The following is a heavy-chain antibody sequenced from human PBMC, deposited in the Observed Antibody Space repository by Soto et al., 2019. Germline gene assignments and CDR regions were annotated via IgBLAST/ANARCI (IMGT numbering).Heavy chain of an antibody. J-gene: IGHJ6*02. Sequence: QVQLVQSGAEVKKPGSSVKVSCKASGGTFSSYAISWVRQAPGQGLEWMGGIIPIFGTANYAQKFQGRVTITADESTSNAKMELTSLRSENTAVNYWARVTPPYFNGMDVWSQGASLTVSS. CDR1: GGTFSSYA. V-gene: IGHV1-69*12. CDR3: ARVTPPYFNGMDV. CDR2: IIPIFGTA. D-gene: IGHD1-20*01.